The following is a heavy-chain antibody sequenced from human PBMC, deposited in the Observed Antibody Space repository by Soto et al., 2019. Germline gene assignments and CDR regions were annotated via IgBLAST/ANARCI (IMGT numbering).Heavy chain of an antibody. V-gene: IGHV4-61*01. CDR1: GGSVSSGSYY. Sequence: QVQLQESGPGLVKPSETLSLTCTVSGGSVSSGSYYWSWIRQPPGKGLEWIGYIYYSGSTNYNPSLKSRVTISVDTSKNQFSLKRSSVTAADTAVYYCARQIAVAGRAVVYWGQGTLVTVSS. D-gene: IGHD6-19*01. CDR3: ARQIAVAGRAVVY. J-gene: IGHJ4*02. CDR2: IYYSGST.